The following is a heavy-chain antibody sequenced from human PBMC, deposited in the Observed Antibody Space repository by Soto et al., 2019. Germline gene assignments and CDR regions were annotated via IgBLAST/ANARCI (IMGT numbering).Heavy chain of an antibody. Sequence: QVQLQESGPGLVKPSETLSLTCTVSGGSISSYYWSWIRQPPGKGLEWIGYIYYSGSTNYYPSLKSRVTISVDTSKIQFSLKLNSVTAADTAVYYCARGKYYYGSGSYWGYGMDVWGQGSTVTVSS. CDR1: GGSISSYY. V-gene: IGHV4-59*01. J-gene: IGHJ6*02. CDR3: ARGKYYYGSGSYWGYGMDV. CDR2: IYYSGST. D-gene: IGHD3-10*01.